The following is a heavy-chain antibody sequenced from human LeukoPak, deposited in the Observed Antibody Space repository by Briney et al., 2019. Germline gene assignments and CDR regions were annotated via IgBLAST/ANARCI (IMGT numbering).Heavy chain of an antibody. J-gene: IGHJ5*02. Sequence: ASVKVSCKASGYTFTGYYMHWVRQAPGQGLEWMGWINPNSGGTNYAQKFQGRVTMTRDTSISTAYMELSRLRSDDTAVYYCARVRRVVVPAAIGGRFDPWGQGTLVTVSS. CDR1: GYTFTGYY. CDR3: ARVRRVVVPAAIGGRFDP. V-gene: IGHV1-2*02. CDR2: INPNSGGT. D-gene: IGHD2-2*02.